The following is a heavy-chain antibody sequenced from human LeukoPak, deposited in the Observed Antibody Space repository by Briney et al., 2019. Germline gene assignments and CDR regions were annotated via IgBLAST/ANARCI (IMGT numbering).Heavy chain of an antibody. J-gene: IGHJ4*02. D-gene: IGHD3-3*01. CDR1: GDTFTSYD. CDR2: MNPNSGNT. CDR3: ASAIVGDFWSGYY. Sequence: ASVKVSCKDSGDTFTSYDINWVRQATGQGREWMGWMNPNSGNTDYAQKFHGTVTITRKTSISPAYMELSSLRSEDTAVYYCASAIVGDFWSGYYWGQGTLVTVSS. V-gene: IGHV1-8*03.